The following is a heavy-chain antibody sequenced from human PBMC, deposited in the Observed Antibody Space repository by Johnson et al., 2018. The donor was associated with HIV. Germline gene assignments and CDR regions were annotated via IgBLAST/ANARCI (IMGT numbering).Heavy chain of an antibody. D-gene: IGHD2-2*02. CDR1: GFTFSSYG. CDR2: IRYDGSNR. V-gene: IGHV3-30*02. CDR3: ATIWPGNFAFDI. Sequence: QVQLVESGGGLVQPGGSLRLSCAASGFTFSSYGMHWVRQAPGKGLEWVAFIRYDGSNRYYADSVKGRLTISRDNSKNTLYLQMNSLRAEDTAVYYCATIWPGNFAFDIWGQGTVVTVSS. J-gene: IGHJ3*02.